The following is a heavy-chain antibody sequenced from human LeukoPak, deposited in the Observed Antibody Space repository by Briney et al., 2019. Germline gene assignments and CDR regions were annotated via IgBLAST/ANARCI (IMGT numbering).Heavy chain of an antibody. CDR3: ARMSGELLQSFDI. V-gene: IGHV2-70*11. CDR2: VDWDDDK. J-gene: IGHJ3*02. D-gene: IGHD1-26*01. CDR1: GFSLSTSGMC. Sequence: SGPTLVNPTQTLTLTCTFSGFSLSTSGMCVSWIRQPPGKALEWLARVDWDDDKYYSTSLKTRLTISKDTSKNQVVLTMTNMDPVDTATYYCARMSGELLQSFDIWGQGTMVTVSS.